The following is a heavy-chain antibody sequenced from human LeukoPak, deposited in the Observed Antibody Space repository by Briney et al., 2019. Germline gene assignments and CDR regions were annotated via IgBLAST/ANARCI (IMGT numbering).Heavy chain of an antibody. J-gene: IGHJ3*02. CDR2: IYYSGST. D-gene: IGHD4-17*01. CDR1: GGSISSGGYY. Sequence: PSETLSLTCTVSGGSISSGGYYWIWIRQHPGKGLEWIGYIYYSGSTYYNPSLKSRVTISVDTSKNQFSLKLSSVTAADTAVYYCARDKGVTTGWSDAFDIWGQGTMVTVSS. V-gene: IGHV4-31*03. CDR3: ARDKGVTTGWSDAFDI.